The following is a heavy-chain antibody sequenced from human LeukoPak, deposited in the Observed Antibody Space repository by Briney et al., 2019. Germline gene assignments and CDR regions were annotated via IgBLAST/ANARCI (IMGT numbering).Heavy chain of an antibody. J-gene: IGHJ4*02. Sequence: ETLSLTCTVSGGSISSYYWSWIRQPPGKGLEWIGYIYYSGSTNYNPSLKSRVTISVDTSKNQFSLKLSSVTAADTAVYYCASEFPYYYDSSGYYYYWGQGTLVTVSS. V-gene: IGHV4-59*08. CDR3: ASEFPYYYDSSGYYYY. D-gene: IGHD3-22*01. CDR1: GGSISSYY. CDR2: IYYSGST.